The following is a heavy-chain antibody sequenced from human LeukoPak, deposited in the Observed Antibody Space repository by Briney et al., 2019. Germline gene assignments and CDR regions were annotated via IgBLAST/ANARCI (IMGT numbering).Heavy chain of an antibody. V-gene: IGHV4-59*01. Sequence: SETLSLTCTVSGGSISSYYWSWIRQPPGKGLEWIGFIYYSGSTNYNPSLKSRVTISVDTSKKQFSLKLRSVTAADTAVYYCARVSGYDWESFYDYWGQGTLVTVSS. CDR1: GGSISSYY. J-gene: IGHJ4*02. CDR3: ARVSGYDWESFYDY. D-gene: IGHD5-12*01. CDR2: IYYSGST.